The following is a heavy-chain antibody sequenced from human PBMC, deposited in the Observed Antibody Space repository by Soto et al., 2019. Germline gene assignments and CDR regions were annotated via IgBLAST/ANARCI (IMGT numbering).Heavy chain of an antibody. CDR1: GYTFTSYG. Sequence: ASVKVSCKASGYTFTSYGISWVRQAPGQGLEWMGWISAYNGNTNYAQKLQGRVTMTTDTSTSTAYMELRSLRSDDTAVYYCGREYYDFWSGKHENYGMDVWGQGTTVTVSS. CDR2: ISAYNGNT. V-gene: IGHV1-18*01. J-gene: IGHJ6*02. CDR3: GREYYDFWSGKHENYGMDV. D-gene: IGHD3-3*01.